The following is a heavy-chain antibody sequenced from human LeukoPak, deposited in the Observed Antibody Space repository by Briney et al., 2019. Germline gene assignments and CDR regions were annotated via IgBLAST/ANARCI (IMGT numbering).Heavy chain of an antibody. V-gene: IGHV4-39*02. D-gene: IGHD3-10*01. CDR2: MFYRRST. Sequence: SETLSLTCTVSGVSISTSTYYWAWIRQPPGKGLEWIGSMFYRRSTYYNASLKSRVTISVDTSKNQFSLNLSSVTAADTAVYYCARELPPFGRYYGSGRTRGNWFDPWGQGTLVTVSS. CDR3: ARELPPFGRYYGSGRTRGNWFDP. CDR1: GVSISTSTYY. J-gene: IGHJ5*02.